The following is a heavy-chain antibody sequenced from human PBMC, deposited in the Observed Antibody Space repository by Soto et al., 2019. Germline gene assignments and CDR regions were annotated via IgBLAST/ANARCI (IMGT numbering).Heavy chain of an antibody. CDR1: GFSFSSYW. V-gene: IGHV3-74*01. J-gene: IGHJ6*02. CDR3: ASDLSGRADV. D-gene: IGHD3-10*01. Sequence: LRLSCAASGFSFSSYWMHWVRQVPGKGLVWVARMNEDGGTTDYADSVKGRFTISRDNAKNTLYLQMNSLRVEDTAVYYCASDLSGRADVWGQGTTVTVSS. CDR2: MNEDGGTT.